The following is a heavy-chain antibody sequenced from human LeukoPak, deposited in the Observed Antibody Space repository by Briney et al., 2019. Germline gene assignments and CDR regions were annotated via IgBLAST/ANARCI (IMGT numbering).Heavy chain of an antibody. Sequence: QTSETLSLTCNVSGYSISSGYFWGWVRQAPGKGLEWIGSIYQSETVHYNPSLKSRVTISVDTSKNHFSLHLSPVTAADTAVYYCATVRRGFGEPSKFYSCYYMDVWGKGTTVTISS. CDR3: ATVRRGFGEPSKFYSCYYMDV. CDR1: GYSISSGYF. V-gene: IGHV4-38-2*02. CDR2: IYQSETV. D-gene: IGHD3-10*01. J-gene: IGHJ6*03.